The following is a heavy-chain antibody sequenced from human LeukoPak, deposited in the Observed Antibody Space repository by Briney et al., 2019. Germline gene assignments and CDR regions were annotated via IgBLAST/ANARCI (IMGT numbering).Heavy chain of an antibody. CDR2: SSSNGGST. D-gene: IGHD3-3*02. V-gene: IGHV3-64*04. CDR1: GFTLCTYA. CDR3: ARDFGHGHRLLAY. Sequence: VGSLSPSPSASGFTLCTYAIDWVRQAPGKGLEYVSASSSNGGSTYYADSVKGRFTISRDNSKNKLYLQMNSLRAEDTAVYYCARDFGHGHRLLAYLGQGGQVTVSS. J-gene: IGHJ4*02.